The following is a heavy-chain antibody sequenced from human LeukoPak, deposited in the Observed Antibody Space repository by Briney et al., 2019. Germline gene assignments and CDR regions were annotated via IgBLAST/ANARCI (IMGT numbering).Heavy chain of an antibody. D-gene: IGHD5-24*01. CDR3: ARALVRDGYNRFYFDY. J-gene: IGHJ4*02. V-gene: IGHV3-7*01. CDR1: GFTFSSYW. Sequence: GGSLRLSCAASGFTFSSYWMSWVRQAPGKGLEGVANIKQDGSEKYYVDSVKGRFTISRDNAKNSLYLQMNSLRAEDTAVYYCARALVRDGYNRFYFDYWGQGTLVTVSS. CDR2: IKQDGSEK.